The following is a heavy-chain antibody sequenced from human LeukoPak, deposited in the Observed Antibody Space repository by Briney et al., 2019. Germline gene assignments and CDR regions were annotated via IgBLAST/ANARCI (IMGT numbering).Heavy chain of an antibody. V-gene: IGHV1-69*04. CDR3: ASLPYYYDSSGYDDY. CDR2: IIPILGIA. J-gene: IGHJ4*02. CDR1: GGTFSSYA. Sequence: SVKVSCKASGGTFSSYAISWVRQAPGQGLEWMGRIIPILGIANYAQKFQGRVTITADKSTSTAYMELSSLRSEDTAVYYCASLPYYYDSSGYDDYWGQGTLVTVSS. D-gene: IGHD3-22*01.